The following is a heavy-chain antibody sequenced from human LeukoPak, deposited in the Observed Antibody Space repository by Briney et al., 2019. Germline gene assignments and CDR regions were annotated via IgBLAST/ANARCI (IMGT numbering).Heavy chain of an antibody. V-gene: IGHV3-74*03. CDR1: GFTFSSYW. CDR3: AREGRDAYNPFAY. J-gene: IGHJ4*02. D-gene: IGHD5-24*01. CDR2: INSDGSST. Sequence: GGSLRLSCAASGFTFSSYWMHWVRHAPGKGLVWVSRINSDGSSTKYADSVKGRFTISRDNANNTLYLQMNSLRAEETAVYYCAREGRDAYNPFAYWGQGTLVTLSS.